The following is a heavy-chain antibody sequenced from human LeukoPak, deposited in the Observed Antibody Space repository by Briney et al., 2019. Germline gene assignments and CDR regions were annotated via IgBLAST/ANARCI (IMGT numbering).Heavy chain of an antibody. CDR1: GGSISSSIYY. J-gene: IGHJ5*02. Sequence: SETLSLTCSVSGGSISSSIYYWGWIRQPPGKGLEWIGSLYYSGSTYCNPSLKSRVSISVDTSKNQFSQKLSSVTAADTAVYYCARHNDNWFDPWGQGTLVTVSS. V-gene: IGHV4-39*01. CDR3: ARHNDNWFDP. CDR2: LYYSGST.